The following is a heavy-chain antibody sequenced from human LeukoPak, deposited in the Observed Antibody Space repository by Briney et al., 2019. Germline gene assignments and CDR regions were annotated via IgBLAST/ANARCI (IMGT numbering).Heavy chain of an antibody. J-gene: IGHJ4*02. D-gene: IGHD3-10*01. V-gene: IGHV3-64*01. Sequence: GSLRLSCAASGFTFSSYAMHWVRQAPGKGLEYVSAISSNGGSTYYANSVKGRFTISRDNSKNTLYLQMGSLRAEDMAVYYCARDLGSYSYDYWGQGTLVTVSS. CDR3: ARDLGSYSYDY. CDR2: ISSNGGST. CDR1: GFTFSSYA.